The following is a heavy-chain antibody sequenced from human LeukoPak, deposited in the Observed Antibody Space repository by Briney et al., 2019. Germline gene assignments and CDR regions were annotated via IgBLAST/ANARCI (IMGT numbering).Heavy chain of an antibody. CDR1: GGSINSGGSY. V-gene: IGHV4-31*03. CDR3: ARDNGDYRSIYYYMDV. J-gene: IGHJ6*03. Sequence: SQTLSLTCTVSGGSINSGGSYWSWIRQHPGKGLEWIGCIYYSWSFYYNPSLKSRVTLSLDTSKNQFSLKLSSVTAADTAVYYCARDNGDYRSIYYYMDVWGKGTTVTVSS. D-gene: IGHD4-11*01. CDR2: IYYSWSF.